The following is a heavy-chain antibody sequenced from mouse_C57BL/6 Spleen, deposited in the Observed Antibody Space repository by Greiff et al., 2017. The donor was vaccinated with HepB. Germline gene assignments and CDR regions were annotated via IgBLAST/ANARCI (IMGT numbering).Heavy chain of an antibody. D-gene: IGHD2-1*01. J-gene: IGHJ1*03. CDR2: IDPSDSET. CDR1: GYTFTSYW. CDR3: ARGYGNYWYFDV. V-gene: IGHV1-52*01. Sequence: QVQLQQPGAELVRPGSSVKLSCKASGYTFTSYWMHWVKQRPIQGLEWIGNIDPSDSETHYNQKFKDKATLTVDKSSSTAYMQLSSLTSEDSAVYYCARGYGNYWYFDVWGTGTTVTVSS.